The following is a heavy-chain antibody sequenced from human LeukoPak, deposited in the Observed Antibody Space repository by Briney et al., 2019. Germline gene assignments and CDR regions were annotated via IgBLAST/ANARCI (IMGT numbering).Heavy chain of an antibody. J-gene: IGHJ4*02. CDR3: ARRRRRVAGTGFDY. V-gene: IGHV4-39*01. CDR2: IFYSGRT. Sequence: PSETLSLTCTVSGDSISTGTYYWGWIRRPPGTGLEWIGSIFYSGRTYYNPSLKSRVTISVDTSKNQFSLNLSSVTAADTAVYYCARRRRRVAGTGFDYWGQGTLVTVSS. D-gene: IGHD6-19*01. CDR1: GDSISTGTYY.